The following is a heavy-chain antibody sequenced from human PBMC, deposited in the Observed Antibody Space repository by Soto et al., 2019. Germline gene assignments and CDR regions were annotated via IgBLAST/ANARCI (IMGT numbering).Heavy chain of an antibody. CDR3: ASQLQGSRRKYSFQF. Sequence: QVQLVESGGALVKPGGSLRLSCAASGFNFSDFYISWIRQAPGKGLEWVSVISATGETIYYAASVKGRFTISRDNAQNSLDLQMNSLRDEDTAIYYWASQLQGSRRKYSFQFWGQGTLVTVSS. V-gene: IGHV3-11*01. CDR1: GFNFSDFY. D-gene: IGHD1-26*01. CDR2: ISATGETI. J-gene: IGHJ4*02.